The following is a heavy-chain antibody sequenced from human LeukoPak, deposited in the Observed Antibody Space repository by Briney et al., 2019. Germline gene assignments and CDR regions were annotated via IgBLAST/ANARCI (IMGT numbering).Heavy chain of an antibody. D-gene: IGHD5-18*01. Sequence: QPSETLSLTCTVSGGSISSSSYYWGWIRQPPGKGLEWIGSIYYSGSTYYNPSLKSRVTISVDTSKNQFSLKLSSVTAADTAVYYCARGRYSYGYDVDNNWFDPWGQGTLVTVSS. J-gene: IGHJ5*02. CDR3: ARGRYSYGYDVDNNWFDP. CDR1: GGSISSSSYY. V-gene: IGHV4-39*07. CDR2: IYYSGST.